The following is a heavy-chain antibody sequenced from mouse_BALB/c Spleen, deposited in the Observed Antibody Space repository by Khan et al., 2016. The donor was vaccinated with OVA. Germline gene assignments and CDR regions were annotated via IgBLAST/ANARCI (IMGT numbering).Heavy chain of an antibody. CDR2: INPSNGGT. V-gene: IGHV1S81*02. CDR3: TRGGYGGFAY. J-gene: IGHJ3*01. Sequence: VQLQESGAELVKPGASVKLSCKASGYAFTNYQMYWVKQRPGQGLEWIGEINPSNGGTNFNEKFKSKATLTVDKSSSTAYMQTSRLTSEDSAVYYCTRGGYGGFAYWGQGTLVTVSA. CDR1: GYAFTNYQ. D-gene: IGHD3-1*01.